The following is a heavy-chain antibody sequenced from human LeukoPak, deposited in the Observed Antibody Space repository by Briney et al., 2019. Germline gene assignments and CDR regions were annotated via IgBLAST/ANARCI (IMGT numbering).Heavy chain of an antibody. CDR2: INWDASST. J-gene: IGHJ4*02. D-gene: IGHD2-8*02. V-gene: IGHV3-20*04. CDR3: ARDFKYCTGGVCYFTAVADY. CDR1: GFMFPDYG. Sequence: GGSLRLSCAASGFMFPDYGMNWVRQVPGKGLEWVSGINWDASSTNHADSVRGRFTISRDNAKNSPYLQMNTLRAEDTALYYCARDFKYCTGGVCYFTAVADYWGQGTLVTVSS.